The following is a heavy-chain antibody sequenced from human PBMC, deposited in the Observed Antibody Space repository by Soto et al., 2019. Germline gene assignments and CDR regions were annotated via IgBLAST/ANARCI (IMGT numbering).Heavy chain of an antibody. CDR2: IIPIFGTA. CDR1: GGSFISYA. J-gene: IGHJ5*02. V-gene: IGHV1-69*01. Sequence: SVKVSCKASGGSFISYAIIWVRQAPGQGLEWMGGIIPIFGTANYAQKFQGRVTITADESTSTAYMELSSLRSEDTAVYYCANKNRYNWFDPWGQGTLVTVSS. CDR3: ANKNRYNWFDP.